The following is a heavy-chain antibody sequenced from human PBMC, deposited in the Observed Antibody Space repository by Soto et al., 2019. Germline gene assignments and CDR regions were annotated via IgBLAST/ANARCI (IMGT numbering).Heavy chain of an antibody. CDR2: INWNSDTI. CDR3: ELSNINDLYYQFEY. J-gene: IGHJ4*02. CDR1: GFTFDDYA. Sequence: PGGSLRLSCAASGFTFDDYAMHWVRQAPGKGLEWVSGINWNSDTIGYADSVKGRFTVSRDNAKGSLLLQMSSLRAEDPAVYFCELSNINDLYYQFEYWGQGTPVTVSS. V-gene: IGHV3-9*01. D-gene: IGHD3-22*01.